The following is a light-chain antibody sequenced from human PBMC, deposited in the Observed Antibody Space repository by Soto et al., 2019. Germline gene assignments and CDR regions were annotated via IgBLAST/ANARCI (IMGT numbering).Light chain of an antibody. J-gene: IGKJ1*01. CDR2: DAS. Sequence: DIQMTQSPSTLSASVGDRVTIXXRASQSVNKWLAWFQQKPGKVPKXVIFDASTLQTGVPSRFGGGGSGTEFTLTISGLQPEDFATYYCQQSYSTPRTFGQGTKVDIK. CDR3: QQSYSTPRT. V-gene: IGKV1-5*01. CDR1: QSVNKW.